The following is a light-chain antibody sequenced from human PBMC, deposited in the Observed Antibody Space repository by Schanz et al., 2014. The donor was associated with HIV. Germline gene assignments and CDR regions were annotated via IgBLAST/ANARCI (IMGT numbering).Light chain of an antibody. CDR1: QSLGSNF. Sequence: IVLTQSPGTLSLSPGERATLSCRASQSLGSNFVAWYQQKPGQAPRLLIFGASNRATGVPDRFIGSESGTDFTLTISSLEPEDYAVYYCQQRSSWPFAFGPGTKVDIK. CDR3: QQRSSWPFA. V-gene: IGKV3D-20*02. J-gene: IGKJ3*01. CDR2: GAS.